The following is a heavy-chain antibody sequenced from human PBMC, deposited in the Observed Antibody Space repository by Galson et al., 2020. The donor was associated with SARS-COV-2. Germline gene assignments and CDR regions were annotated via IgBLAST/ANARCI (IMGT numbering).Heavy chain of an antibody. CDR1: GGSIHIYNYY. Sequence: SETLSLTCTVSGGSIHIYNYYWGWIRQPPGKGLAWIGSIHFTGPTYYNPSLTSPDSISIDTSQTQFYLSLTSLTAADTAVYYCARAEWYNSLYYFDYWGRGSLVTVSS. V-gene: IGHV4-39*07. J-gene: IGHJ4*01. CDR3: ARAEWYNSLYYFDY. CDR2: IHFTGPT. D-gene: IGHD6-13*01.